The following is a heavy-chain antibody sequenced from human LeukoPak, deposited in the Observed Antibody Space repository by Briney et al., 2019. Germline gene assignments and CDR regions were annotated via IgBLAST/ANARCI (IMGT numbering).Heavy chain of an antibody. CDR2: IYHNGNI. V-gene: IGHV4-38-2*02. CDR1: GYSIVSGYY. J-gene: IGHJ4*02. Sequence: SETLSLICSVSGYSIVSGYYWGWIRQPPGKGLEWIGNIYHNGNIAYSPSLQSRVTISVDTSKNQFSLKLISVTAADTAVYYCARAYGSGSYFPEYFDYWGQGTLVTVSS. D-gene: IGHD3-10*01. CDR3: ARAYGSGSYFPEYFDY.